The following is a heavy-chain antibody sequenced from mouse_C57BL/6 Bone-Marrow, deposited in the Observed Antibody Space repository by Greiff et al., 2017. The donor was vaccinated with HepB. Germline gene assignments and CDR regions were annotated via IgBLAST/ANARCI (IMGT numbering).Heavy chain of an antibody. CDR2: IYPGDGDY. D-gene: IGHD1-1*01. V-gene: IGHV1-82*01. Sequence: VMLVESGPELVKPGASVKISCKASGYAFSSSWMNWVKQRPGKGLEWIGRIYPGDGDYNYHGKFKGKATLTADKSSSTAYMQLSSLTSEDSAVYFCAEDYCGSSPWFAYWGQGTLVTVSA. CDR3: AEDYCGSSPWFAY. CDR1: GYAFSSSW. J-gene: IGHJ3*01.